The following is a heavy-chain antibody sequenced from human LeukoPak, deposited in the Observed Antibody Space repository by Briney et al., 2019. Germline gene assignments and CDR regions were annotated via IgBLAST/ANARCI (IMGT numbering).Heavy chain of an antibody. Sequence: SETLSLTCTVSGGSISSGSYYWSWIRQPAGKGLEWIGRIYTSGSTYYNPSLKSRVTISVDTSKNQFSLKLSSVTAADTAVYYCARHFALVQLLWFGELSGFDPWGQGTLVTVSS. CDR3: ARHFALVQLLWFGELSGFDP. D-gene: IGHD3-10*01. J-gene: IGHJ5*02. CDR2: IYTSGST. V-gene: IGHV4-61*02. CDR1: GGSISSGSYY.